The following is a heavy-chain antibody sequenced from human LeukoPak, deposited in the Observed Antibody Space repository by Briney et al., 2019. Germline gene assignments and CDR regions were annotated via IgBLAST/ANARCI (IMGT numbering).Heavy chain of an antibody. CDR3: AKDTHSSGWYDRAFDY. CDR2: IRYDGSNK. CDR1: GFTFSSYG. J-gene: IGHJ4*02. V-gene: IGHV3-30*02. Sequence: GGSLRLSCAASGFTFSSYGMHWVRRAPGKGLEWVAFIRYDGSNKYYADSVKGRFTISRDNSKNTLYLQMNSLRAEDTAVYYCAKDTHSSGWYDRAFDYWGQGTLVTVSS. D-gene: IGHD6-19*01.